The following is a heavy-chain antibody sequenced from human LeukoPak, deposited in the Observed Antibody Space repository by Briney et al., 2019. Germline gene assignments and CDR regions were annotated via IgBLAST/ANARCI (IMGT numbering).Heavy chain of an antibody. CDR3: ARAGIRYFDGLLWV. J-gene: IGHJ4*02. V-gene: IGHV4-39*01. CDR1: GGSISSSSYY. D-gene: IGHD3-9*01. CDR2: IYYSGST. Sequence: SETLSLTCTVSGGSISSSSYYWGWIRQPPGKGLEWIGSIYYSGSTYYNPSLKSRVTISVDTSKNQFSLKLSSVTAADTALYYCARAGIRYFDGLLWVWGQGTLVTVFS.